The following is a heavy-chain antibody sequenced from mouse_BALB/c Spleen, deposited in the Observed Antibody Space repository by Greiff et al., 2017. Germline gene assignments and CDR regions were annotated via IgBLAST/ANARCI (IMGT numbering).Heavy chain of an antibody. V-gene: IGHV1S29*02. CDR2: IYPYNGGT. J-gene: IGHJ2*01. CDR1: GYTFTDYN. Sequence: EVQLQQSGPELVKPGASVKISCKASGYTFTDYNMHWVKQSHGKSLEWIGYIYPYNGGTGYNQKFKSKATLTVDNSSSTAYMELRSLTSEDSAVYYCAMNGGYYSFDYWGQGTTLTVSS. CDR3: AMNGGYYSFDY. D-gene: IGHD2-3*01.